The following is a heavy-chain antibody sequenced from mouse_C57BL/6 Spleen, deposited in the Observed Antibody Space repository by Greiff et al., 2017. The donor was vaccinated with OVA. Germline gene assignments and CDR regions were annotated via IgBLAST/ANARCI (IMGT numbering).Heavy chain of an antibody. D-gene: IGHD1-1*01. J-gene: IGHJ4*01. Sequence: QVQLKQSGPGLVQPSQSLSITCTVSGFSLTSYGVHWVRQSPGKGLEWLGVLWSGGSTNYNAPFITRLSISKDNSKSQVFFKMNSLQADDTAIYYCARTVVVDYYAMDYWGQGTSVTVSS. CDR1: GFSLTSYG. CDR3: ARTVVVDYYAMDY. CDR2: LWSGGST. V-gene: IGHV2-2*01.